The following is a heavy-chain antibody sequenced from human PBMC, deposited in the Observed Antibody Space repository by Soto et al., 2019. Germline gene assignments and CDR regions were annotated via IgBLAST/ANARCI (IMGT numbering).Heavy chain of an antibody. CDR1: GCSISSYY. J-gene: IGHJ4*02. D-gene: IGHD3-3*01. V-gene: IGHV4-59*01. Sequence: SETLSLTCTFSGCSISSYYWSWIRQPPGKGLEWIGYIYYSGSTNYNPSLKSRVTISVDTSKNQFSLKLSSVTAADTAVYYCARVQDYDFYNYFDYWGQGTLVTVSS. CDR3: ARVQDYDFYNYFDY. CDR2: IYYSGST.